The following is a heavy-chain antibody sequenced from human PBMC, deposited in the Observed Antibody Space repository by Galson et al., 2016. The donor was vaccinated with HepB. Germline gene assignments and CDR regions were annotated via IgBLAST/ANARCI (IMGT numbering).Heavy chain of an antibody. CDR1: GFTFSSYA. J-gene: IGHJ6*02. Sequence: SLRLSCAASGFTFSSYAMNWVRPAPGKGLEWVAGISGSGGSAYYADSVMGRFTITRDNSKNMLYRQLNRLRAEDTAVYYCAKRAHATGDYCGMDVWGQGTTVTVSS. CDR3: AKRAHATGDYCGMDV. CDR2: ISGSGGSA. V-gene: IGHV3-23*01. D-gene: IGHD2-15*01.